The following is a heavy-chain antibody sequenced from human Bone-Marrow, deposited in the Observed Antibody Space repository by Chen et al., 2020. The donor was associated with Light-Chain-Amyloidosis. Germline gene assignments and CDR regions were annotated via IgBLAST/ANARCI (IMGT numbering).Heavy chain of an antibody. Sequence: QVQLVESGGGVVQPGRSLRRSCAASGFTFSSYGMHWVRQAPGKGLEWVAVISYDGSNKYYADSVKGRFTISRDNSKNTLYLQMNSLRAEDTAVYYCAKGTKFDYWGQGTLVTVSS. J-gene: IGHJ4*02. CDR3: AKGTKFDY. D-gene: IGHD2-2*01. CDR1: GFTFSSYG. CDR2: ISYDGSNK. V-gene: IGHV3-30*18.